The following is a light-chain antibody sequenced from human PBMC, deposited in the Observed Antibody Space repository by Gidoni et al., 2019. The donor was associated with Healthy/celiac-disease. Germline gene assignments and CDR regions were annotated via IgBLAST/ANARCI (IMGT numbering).Light chain of an antibody. CDR1: KLGDKY. V-gene: IGLV3-1*01. CDR2: QYS. CDR3: QAWDSSTVV. Sequence: SYELTQPPSVSVSPGQTASITCSGDKLGDKYACWYPQKPGQSPVLVIYQYSKRPSGIPDRFSGSNSGNTATLTISGTQAMDEADYYCQAWDSSTVVFGGGTKLTVL. J-gene: IGLJ2*01.